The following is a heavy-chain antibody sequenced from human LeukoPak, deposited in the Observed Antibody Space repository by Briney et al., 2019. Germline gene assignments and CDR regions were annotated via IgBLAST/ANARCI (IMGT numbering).Heavy chain of an antibody. V-gene: IGHV1-18*01. D-gene: IGHD3-22*01. CDR3: ARLLYYYDSSGYHRGGNWFDP. J-gene: IGHJ5*02. CDR2: ISAYNGNT. CDR1: GYTFTSYG. Sequence: ASVKVSCKASGYTFTSYGISWVRQAPGQGLEWMGWISAYNGNTNYAQKLQSRVTMTTDTSTSTAYMELRSLRSDDTAVYYCARLLYYYDSSGYHRGGNWFDPWGQGTLVTVSS.